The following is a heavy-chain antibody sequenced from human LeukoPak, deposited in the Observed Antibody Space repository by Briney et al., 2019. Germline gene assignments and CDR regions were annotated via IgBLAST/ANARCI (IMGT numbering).Heavy chain of an antibody. J-gene: IGHJ3*02. Sequence: PSETLSLTCTVSGGSISSSSYYWGWIRQPPGKGLEWIGSVYYSGSTYYNPSLKSRVTISVDTSKNQFSLKLSSVTAADTAVYYCARAGGYTAMVTRAFDIWGQGTMVTVSS. V-gene: IGHV4-39*07. CDR2: VYYSGST. CDR3: ARAGGYTAMVTRAFDI. CDR1: GGSISSSSYY. D-gene: IGHD5-18*01.